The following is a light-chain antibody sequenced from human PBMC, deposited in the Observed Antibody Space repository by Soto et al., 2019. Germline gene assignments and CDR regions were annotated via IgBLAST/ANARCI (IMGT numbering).Light chain of an antibody. CDR2: KAS. V-gene: IGKV1-5*03. Sequence: DIQMTQSPSTLSASVGDRVTITCRASQSVSIWLAWYQHKPGKAPKLLIYKASNLESGVPSRFSGSGSGTEFTLTISSLQPDDFATYYCQQYNTYTWTFGQGTKVEIK. CDR1: QSVSIW. CDR3: QQYNTYTWT. J-gene: IGKJ1*01.